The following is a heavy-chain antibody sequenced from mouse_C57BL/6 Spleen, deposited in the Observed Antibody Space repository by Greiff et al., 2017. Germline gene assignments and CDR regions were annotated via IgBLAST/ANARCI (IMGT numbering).Heavy chain of an antibody. CDR3: AREDYYGSPWFAY. D-gene: IGHD1-1*01. CDR2: IFPGDGDT. Sequence: QVQLQQSGAELVKPGASVKISCKASGYAFSSYWMNWVKQRPGQGLEWIGQIFPGDGDTNYNGKFKGKATLTADKSSSTAYMQLSSLTSEDSAVYFCAREDYYGSPWFAYWGQGTLVTVSA. V-gene: IGHV1-80*01. J-gene: IGHJ3*01. CDR1: GYAFSSYW.